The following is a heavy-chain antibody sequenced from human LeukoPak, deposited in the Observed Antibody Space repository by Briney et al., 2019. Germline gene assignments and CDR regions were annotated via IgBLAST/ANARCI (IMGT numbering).Heavy chain of an antibody. D-gene: IGHD5-18*01. CDR3: AAGGYSYGFVDY. J-gene: IGHJ4*02. CDR1: GDSFTSYW. Sequence: GASLKISYKGSGDSFTSYWIGWVRQTPGKGLEWMGIIYPGDSDTRYSPSFHGQVTISADKSISTAYPPWSSLKASDTAMYYCAAGGYSYGFVDYWGQGTLVTVSS. V-gene: IGHV5-51*01. CDR2: IYPGDSDT.